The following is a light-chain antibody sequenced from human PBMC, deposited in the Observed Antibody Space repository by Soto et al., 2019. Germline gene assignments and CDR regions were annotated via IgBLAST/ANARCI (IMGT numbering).Light chain of an antibody. CDR1: QDISNY. CDR3: QQYDNLPIT. Sequence: DIQMTQSPSSLSASVGDRVTITCQASQDISNYLNWYQQKPGKAPKLQIYDASNLETGVPSRFSGSGSGTDFTFTISSLQPEDIATYCCQQYDNLPITFGGGTKVEIK. CDR2: DAS. J-gene: IGKJ4*01. V-gene: IGKV1-33*01.